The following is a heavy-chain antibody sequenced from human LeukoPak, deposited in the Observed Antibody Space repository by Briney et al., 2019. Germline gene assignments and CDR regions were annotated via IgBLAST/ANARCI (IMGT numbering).Heavy chain of an antibody. CDR1: GFTFSSYA. CDR3: AKNVPGRAIDY. CDR2: IGTGYDT. V-gene: IGHV3-23*01. J-gene: IGHJ4*02. D-gene: IGHD2-15*01. Sequence: GGSLRLSCVASGFTFSSYAMSWVRQAPGKGLEWVSTIGTGYDTYYTDSVKGRFTISRDNSKNTLSLQMSSLRAEDTAAYYCAKNVPGRAIDYWGQGTLVTVSS.